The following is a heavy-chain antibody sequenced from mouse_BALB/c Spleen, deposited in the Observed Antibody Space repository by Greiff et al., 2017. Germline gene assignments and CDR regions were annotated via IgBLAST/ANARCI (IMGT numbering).Heavy chain of an antibody. CDR3: ARGEIHYYGYSY. Sequence: VQVVESGPGLVAPSQSLSITCTVSGFSLTSYGVHWVRQPPGKGLEWLGVIWAGGSTNYNSALMSRLSISKDNSKSQVFLKMNSLQTDDTAMYYCARGEIHYYGYSYWGQGTTLTVSS. CDR2: IWAGGST. V-gene: IGHV2-9*02. CDR1: GFSLTSYG. D-gene: IGHD1-2*01. J-gene: IGHJ2*01.